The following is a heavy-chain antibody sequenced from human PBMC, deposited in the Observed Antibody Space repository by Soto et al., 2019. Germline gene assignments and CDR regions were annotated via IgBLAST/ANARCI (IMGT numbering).Heavy chain of an antibody. J-gene: IGHJ3*02. Sequence: EVQLLESGGGLVQPGGSLRLSCAASGFTFSSYAMSWVRQAPGKGLEWVSAISGSGGSTYYADSVKGRFTISRDNSKKTLYLQMNSLRAEDTAVYYCAKDAYSGYDIGVDDAFDIWGQGTMVTVSS. CDR3: AKDAYSGYDIGVDDAFDI. CDR1: GFTFSSYA. CDR2: ISGSGGST. V-gene: IGHV3-23*01. D-gene: IGHD5-12*01.